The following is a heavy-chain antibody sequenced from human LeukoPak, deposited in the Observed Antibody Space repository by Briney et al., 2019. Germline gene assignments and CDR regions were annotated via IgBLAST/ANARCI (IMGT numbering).Heavy chain of an antibody. Sequence: GGSLRLSCAASGFTFSNYGMHWVRQAPGKGLEWVAFIRHDGSNKYNADSVEGRFTISRDNSKNTLYLQLNSLRAEDTAIYYCAKDRADMAVVGTYFDYWGQGTLVTVSS. CDR3: AKDRADMAVVGTYFDY. V-gene: IGHV3-30*02. D-gene: IGHD6-19*01. J-gene: IGHJ4*02. CDR2: IRHDGSNK. CDR1: GFTFSNYG.